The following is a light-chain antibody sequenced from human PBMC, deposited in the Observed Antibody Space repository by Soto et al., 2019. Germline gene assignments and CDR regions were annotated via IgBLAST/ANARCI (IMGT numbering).Light chain of an antibody. Sequence: DIQMTQSPSSLSASVEDRVIITCRASQSISNHLNWYQQKPGKDPKLLIYDASSLESGVPSRFSGSGSGTEFTLTIRSLQPDDFATYYCQQYNSYSPWTFGQGTKVDIK. CDR1: QSISNH. CDR2: DAS. J-gene: IGKJ1*01. CDR3: QQYNSYSPWT. V-gene: IGKV1-5*01.